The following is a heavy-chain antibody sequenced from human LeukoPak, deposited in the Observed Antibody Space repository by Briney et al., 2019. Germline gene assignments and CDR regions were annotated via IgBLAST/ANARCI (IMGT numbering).Heavy chain of an antibody. CDR2: IYYSGST. D-gene: IGHD6-13*01. CDR3: ARLELAAAGSRWFDP. CDR1: GGSISSYY. Sequence: SETLSLTCTVSGGSISSYYWSWIRQPPGKGLEWIGYIYYSGSTNYNPSLKSRVTISVDTSKNQFSLKLSSVTAADTAVYYCARLELAAAGSRWFDPWGQGTLVTVSS. V-gene: IGHV4-59*08. J-gene: IGHJ5*02.